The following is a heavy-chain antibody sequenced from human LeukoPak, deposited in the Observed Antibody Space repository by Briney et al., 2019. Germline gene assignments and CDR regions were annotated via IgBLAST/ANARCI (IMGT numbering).Heavy chain of an antibody. V-gene: IGHV3-23*01. J-gene: IGHJ4*02. CDR1: GFTFSSYA. D-gene: IGHD2/OR15-2a*01. Sequence: GGSLRLSCASTGFTFSSYAMSWVRQAPGKGLEWVSTIGGTGVRTYYADSVKGRFTISRDNSKNTLYLQMNSLRAEDTAVYYCARSGLSRFGFWGQGTLVTVSS. CDR3: ARSGLSRFGF. CDR2: IGGTGVRT.